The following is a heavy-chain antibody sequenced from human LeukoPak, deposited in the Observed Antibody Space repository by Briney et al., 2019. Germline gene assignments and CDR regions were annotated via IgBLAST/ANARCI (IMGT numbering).Heavy chain of an antibody. CDR1: GFTFSDSS. J-gene: IGHJ4*02. D-gene: IGHD2-2*01. Sequence: GGSLRLSCVTSGFTFSDSSLNWVRQAPGKGLEWVSYISGSGNIYYADSVKGRFTISRDNAKNSLYLQMNSLRAEDTAVYYCATDLYCSSTSCYRRFDYWGQGTLVTVSS. CDR2: ISGSGNI. CDR3: ATDLYCSSTSCYRRFDY. V-gene: IGHV3-69-1*01.